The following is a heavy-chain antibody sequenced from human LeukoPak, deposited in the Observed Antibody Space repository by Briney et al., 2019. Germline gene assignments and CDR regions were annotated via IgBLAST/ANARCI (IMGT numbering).Heavy chain of an antibody. CDR2: IKQDGGET. Sequence: GGSLRLSCAASGFTFSTYWMAWVRQAPGKGLEWVANIKQDGGETYYVESVRGRFTISRDNANNLLYLQMNSLRVEDTAVYYCAKSYYGGWGQGTLVTVSS. D-gene: IGHD3-10*01. CDR1: GFTFSTYW. V-gene: IGHV3-7*01. CDR3: AKSYYGG. J-gene: IGHJ4*02.